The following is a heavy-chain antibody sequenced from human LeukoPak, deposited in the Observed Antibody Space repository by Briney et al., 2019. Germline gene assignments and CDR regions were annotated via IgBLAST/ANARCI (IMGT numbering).Heavy chain of an antibody. CDR3: TRISSSPAALYYYYMDV. V-gene: IGHV3-49*04. J-gene: IGHJ6*03. CDR2: IRSDRYGGTS. D-gene: IGHD6-6*01. Sequence: GGSLRLSCTASGFTSGDNPLNWVRQAPGKGLEWVGLIRSDRYGGTSEYVASVNGRFSISRDDSRNILYLEMNSLRNEDTAVYFCTRISSSPAALYYYYMDVWGKGIPVTVSS. CDR1: GFTSGDNP.